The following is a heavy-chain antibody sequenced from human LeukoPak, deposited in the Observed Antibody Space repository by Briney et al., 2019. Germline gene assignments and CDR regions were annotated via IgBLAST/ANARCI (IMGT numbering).Heavy chain of an antibody. D-gene: IGHD6-13*01. CDR3: AGPNIAAAGTSYYGMDV. CDR1: GGTFSSYA. CDR2: IIPIFGTA. V-gene: IGHV1-69*13. J-gene: IGHJ6*02. Sequence: SVKVSCKASGGTFSSYAISWVRQAPGQGLEWMGGIIPIFGTANYAQKFQGRVTITADESTSTAYMELSSLRSEDTAVYYCAGPNIAAAGTSYYGMDVWGQGTTVTVSS.